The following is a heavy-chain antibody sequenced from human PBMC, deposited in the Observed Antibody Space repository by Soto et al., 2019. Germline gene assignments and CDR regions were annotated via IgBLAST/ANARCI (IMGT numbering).Heavy chain of an antibody. D-gene: IGHD3-3*01. CDR3: AREGAKYDFWSGYYYYFDY. Sequence: GASVKVSCKASGYTFTSYGISWVRQAPGQGLEWMGWISAYNGNTNYAQKLQGRVTMTTDTSTSTAYMELRSLRSDDTAVYYCAREGAKYDFWSGYYYYFDYWGQGALVTVSS. J-gene: IGHJ4*02. CDR1: GYTFTSYG. V-gene: IGHV1-18*01. CDR2: ISAYNGNT.